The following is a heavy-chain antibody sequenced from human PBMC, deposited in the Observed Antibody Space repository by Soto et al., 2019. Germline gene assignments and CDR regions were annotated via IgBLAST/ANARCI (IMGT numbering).Heavy chain of an antibody. V-gene: IGHV1-24*01. CDR3: ATPTTGTTGASWFDP. Sequence: SVKVSCKVSGYTLTELCMHWLRQAPGKGLEWMGGFDPEDGETIYAQKFQGRVTMTEDTSTDTAYMELSSLRSEDTAVYYCATPTTGTTGASWFDPWRQGTLVTVSS. J-gene: IGHJ5*02. CDR1: GYTLTELC. D-gene: IGHD1-1*01. CDR2: FDPEDGET.